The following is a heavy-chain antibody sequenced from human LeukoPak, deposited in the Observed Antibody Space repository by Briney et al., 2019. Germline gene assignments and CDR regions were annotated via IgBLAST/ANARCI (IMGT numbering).Heavy chain of an antibody. V-gene: IGHV1-2*02. J-gene: IGHJ4*02. CDR3: APTAEAYTSWWKV. CDR2: INPDSGFT. Sequence: GASVKVSCKASGYKFMDDYMQWVRQAPGPGLKFMGWINPDSGFTNYAQKVKGRVTMTRDTSISTAYLEVRSLTSDDTAVYYCAPTAEAYTSWWKVWGQGTLVTVSS. D-gene: IGHD3-16*01. CDR1: GYKFMDDY.